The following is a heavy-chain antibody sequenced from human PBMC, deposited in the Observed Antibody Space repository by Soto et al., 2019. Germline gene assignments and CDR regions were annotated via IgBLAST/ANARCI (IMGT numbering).Heavy chain of an antibody. J-gene: IGHJ5*02. CDR3: ARQSDFWSGYSWFDP. CDR2: IYYSGST. D-gene: IGHD3-3*01. CDR1: GGSISSYY. Sequence: SETLSLTCTVSGGSISSYYWSWIRQPPGKGLEWIGYIYYSGSTNYNPSLKSRVTISVDTSKNQFSLKLSSVTAADTAVYYCARQSDFWSGYSWFDPWGQGTLVTVSS. V-gene: IGHV4-59*01.